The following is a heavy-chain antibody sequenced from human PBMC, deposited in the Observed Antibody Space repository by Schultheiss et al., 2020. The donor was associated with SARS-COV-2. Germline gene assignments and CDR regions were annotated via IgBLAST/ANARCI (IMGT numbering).Heavy chain of an antibody. CDR1: GFTFSSYG. D-gene: IGHD5-18*01. Sequence: GESLKISCAASGFTFSSYGMHWVRQAPGKGLEWVAVIWYHEAYKYYADSVKGRFTISRDNSKNTLYLQMNSLRAEDTAVYYCATLDTDFDYWGQGTLVTVSS. V-gene: IGHV3-33*01. J-gene: IGHJ4*02. CDR2: IWYHEAYK. CDR3: ATLDTDFDY.